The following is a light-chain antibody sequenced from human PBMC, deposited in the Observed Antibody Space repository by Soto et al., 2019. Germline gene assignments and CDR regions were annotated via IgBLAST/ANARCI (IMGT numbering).Light chain of an antibody. CDR3: FSYTTSSTLV. Sequence: QSALTQPASVSGSPGQSVTISCSGTSSDVGGYNYVSWNQQHPANAQKLIIYEVSNRPSVVSHRFSGPNAGNTASRTISGLQAEDEADYYCFSYTTSSTLVFGGGTKLTVL. V-gene: IGLV2-14*01. CDR2: EVS. CDR1: SSDVGGYNY. J-gene: IGLJ3*02.